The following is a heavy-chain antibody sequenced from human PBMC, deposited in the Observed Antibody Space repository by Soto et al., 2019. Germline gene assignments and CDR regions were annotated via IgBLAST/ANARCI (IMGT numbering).Heavy chain of an antibody. V-gene: IGHV3-53*02. CDR1: GFTVSNNY. J-gene: IGHJ4*02. D-gene: IGHD4-17*01. Sequence: EVQLVETGGGLIQPGGSLRLSCAASGFTVSNNYMSWVRQAPGKGLQWVSIIYSGGATYYADSVKGRFTISRDISKNTRYLQMNSLRAEDTAVYYCARGAEDDGDRVDYWGQGTRVTVSS. CDR2: IYSGGAT. CDR3: ARGAEDDGDRVDY.